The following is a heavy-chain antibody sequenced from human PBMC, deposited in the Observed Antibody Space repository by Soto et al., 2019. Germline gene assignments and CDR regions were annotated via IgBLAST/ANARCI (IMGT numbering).Heavy chain of an antibody. Sequence: EVQLVESGGDLAQPGGSLRLSCAASGFTLSNFWVNWVRQAPGKGLEWVANIKQGGIEKNYVDSVKGRFTISRDDTKNSLFLQITNLRAEDTAIYYCLVTTSAFDIWGRGTTVTVSS. V-gene: IGHV3-7*01. CDR1: GFTLSNFW. D-gene: IGHD4-17*01. J-gene: IGHJ3*02. CDR2: IKQGGIEK. CDR3: LVTTSAFDI.